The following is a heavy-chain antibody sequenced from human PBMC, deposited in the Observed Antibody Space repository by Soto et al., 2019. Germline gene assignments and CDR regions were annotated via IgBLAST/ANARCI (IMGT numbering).Heavy chain of an antibody. V-gene: IGHV3-48*02. J-gene: IGHJ3*02. Sequence: EVKLAESGGGLIQPGGSLSLSCVASGFTFSTYSMNWVRQAPGKGLEWISHINPGRNIMSYVDSVKGRFAISIDNAQNSLYLRLNSLRDVDMAVYHCVRDSDWAFDRWGQGT. D-gene: IGHD2-21*02. CDR3: VRDSDWAFDR. CDR1: GFTFSTYS. CDR2: INPGRNIM.